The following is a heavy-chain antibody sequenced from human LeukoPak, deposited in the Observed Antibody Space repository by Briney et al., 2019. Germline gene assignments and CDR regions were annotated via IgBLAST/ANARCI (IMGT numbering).Heavy chain of an antibody. D-gene: IGHD4-17*01. J-gene: IGHJ4*02. V-gene: IGHV4-39*01. Sequence: SETLSLTCTVSGGSISSSSYYWGWIRQPPGKGLEWIGSIYYSGSTYYNPSLKSRVTISVDTSKNQFSLKLSSVTAADTAVYYCGYGDYPYYFDYWGQETLVTVSS. CDR1: GGSISSSSYY. CDR3: GYGDYPYYFDY. CDR2: IYYSGST.